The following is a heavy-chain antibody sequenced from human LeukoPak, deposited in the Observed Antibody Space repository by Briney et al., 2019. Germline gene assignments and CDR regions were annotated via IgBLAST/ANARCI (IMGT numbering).Heavy chain of an antibody. Sequence: QSGGSLRLSCTASGFTVSSNYMSWVRQAPGKGLEWVSVIYSGGSTYYADSVKGRFTISRDNSKNTLYLQMNSLRAEDTAVYYCARGPAGIAAAGGDTFDIWGQGTMVTVSS. CDR1: GFTVSSNY. CDR2: IYSGGST. J-gene: IGHJ3*02. D-gene: IGHD6-13*01. V-gene: IGHV3-53*01. CDR3: ARGPAGIAAAGGDTFDI.